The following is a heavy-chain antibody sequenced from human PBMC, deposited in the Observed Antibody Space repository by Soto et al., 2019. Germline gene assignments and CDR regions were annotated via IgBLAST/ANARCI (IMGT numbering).Heavy chain of an antibody. CDR1: GGTFSNYD. CDR3: SIGHSYGQFDS. J-gene: IGHJ4*02. V-gene: IGHV1-69*01. CDR2: IIPLLDTP. D-gene: IGHD5-18*01. Sequence: QVHLVQSGAEVKNPGSSVKVSCKAPGGTFSNYDVSWVRQAPGQGLEWMGGIIPLLDTPSYARKFEDRVTIIADESTSTAYMDLAGLRSDDTAVYYCSIGHSYGQFDSWGQGTLVTVSS.